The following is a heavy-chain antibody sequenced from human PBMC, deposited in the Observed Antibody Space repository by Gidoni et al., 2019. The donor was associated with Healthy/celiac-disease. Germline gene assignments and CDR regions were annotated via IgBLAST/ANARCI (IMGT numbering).Heavy chain of an antibody. CDR3: ARDPGKREYDTHYCDY. CDR2: IIPIFGTA. Sequence: QVQLVQSGAEVTKPGSSVKVSCKASGCTFIRYAISWVRQAPGQGLEWMGGIIPIFGTANYAQKFQGRVTKTADESTSTAYMELSSLRYEDTAVYYGARDPGKREYDTHYCDYWGQGTLVTVSS. D-gene: IGHD3-22*01. V-gene: IGHV1-69*01. CDR1: GCTFIRYA. J-gene: IGHJ4*02.